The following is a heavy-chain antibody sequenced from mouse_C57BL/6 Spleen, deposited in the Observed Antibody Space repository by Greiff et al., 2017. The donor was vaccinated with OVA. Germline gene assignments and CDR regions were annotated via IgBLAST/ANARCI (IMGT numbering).Heavy chain of an antibody. Sequence: EVKVEESGGGLVKPGGSLKLSCAASGFTFSSYAMSWVRQTPEKRLEWVATISDGGSYTYYPDNVKGRFTISRDNAKNNLYLQMSHLKSEDTAMYYCARDRDLGGLYYFDYWGQGTTLTVSS. J-gene: IGHJ2*01. D-gene: IGHD3-1*01. CDR3: ARDRDLGGLYYFDY. CDR2: ISDGGSYT. V-gene: IGHV5-4*01. CDR1: GFTFSSYA.